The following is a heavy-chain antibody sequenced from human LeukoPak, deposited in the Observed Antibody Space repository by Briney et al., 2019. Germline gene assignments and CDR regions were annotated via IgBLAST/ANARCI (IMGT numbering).Heavy chain of an antibody. Sequence: SETLSLTCTVSGGSISSYYWSWIRQPPGKGLDWIGFLYHNGRTDYNPSLKSRVTISADTSKTQFSLRLSSVTAADTAVYYCARVFRAAAVDYWGQGTLVTVSS. CDR3: ARVFRAAAVDY. CDR1: GGSISSYY. J-gene: IGHJ4*02. V-gene: IGHV4-59*01. D-gene: IGHD6-13*01. CDR2: LYHNGRT.